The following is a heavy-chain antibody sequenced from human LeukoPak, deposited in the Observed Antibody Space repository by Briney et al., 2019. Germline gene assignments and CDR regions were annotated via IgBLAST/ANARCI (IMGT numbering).Heavy chain of an antibody. J-gene: IGHJ6*03. Sequence: PSETLSLTCAVYGGSFSGYYWSCICKPPGTGLERIGEINHSGRTNYNQSLTSRGTISVDTTKYQFSLKLSSVTAADTAVYYCARGRMSMIRGALRGTSSYYDHYYMDVWGKGTTVTVSS. CDR2: INHSGRT. V-gene: IGHV4-34*01. CDR1: GGSFSGYY. D-gene: IGHD3-10*01. CDR3: ARGRMSMIRGALRGTSSYYDHYYMDV.